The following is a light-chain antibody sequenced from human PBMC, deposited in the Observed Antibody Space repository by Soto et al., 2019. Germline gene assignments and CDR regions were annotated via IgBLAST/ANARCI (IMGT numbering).Light chain of an antibody. J-gene: IGKJ1*01. V-gene: IGKV2-28*01. Sequence: DIVMTQSPLSLPVTPGEPAPISCRSSQSLLHSNGYNYLDWYLQKPGQSPQLLIYLGSNRASGVPDRFSGSGSGTDFTLKISRVKAEDVGVYYCMQALQTWTFGQGTKVEIK. CDR2: LGS. CDR1: QSLLHSNGYNY. CDR3: MQALQTWT.